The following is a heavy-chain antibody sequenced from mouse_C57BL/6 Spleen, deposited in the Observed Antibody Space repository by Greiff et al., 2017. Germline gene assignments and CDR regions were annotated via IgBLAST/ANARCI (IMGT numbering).Heavy chain of an antibody. V-gene: IGHV5-4*01. CDR2: ISDGGSYT. D-gene: IGHD2-4*01. J-gene: IGHJ3*01. CDR3: ARDRIYYDYDEGAGFAY. CDR1: GFTFSSYA. Sequence: EVMLVESGGGLVKPGGSLKLSCAASGFTFSSYAMSWVRQTPEKRLEWVATISDGGSYTYYPDNVKGRFTISRGNAKNDLYLQMSHLKSEDTAMYSCARDRIYYDYDEGAGFAYWGQGTLVTVST.